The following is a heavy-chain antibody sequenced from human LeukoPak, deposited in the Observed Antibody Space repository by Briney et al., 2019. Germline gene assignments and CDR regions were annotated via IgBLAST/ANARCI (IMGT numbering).Heavy chain of an antibody. J-gene: IGHJ4*02. CDR1: GYTFTNYY. CDR2: INTNTGNP. Sequence: ASVKVSCKASGYTFTNYYIHWVRQAPGQGLEWMGWINTNTGNPTYAQGFTGRFVFSLDTSVSTAYLQISSLKAEDTAVYYCARDGLGAVAGTNGFDYWGQGTLVTVSS. V-gene: IGHV7-4-1*02. CDR3: ARDGLGAVAGTNGFDY. D-gene: IGHD6-19*01.